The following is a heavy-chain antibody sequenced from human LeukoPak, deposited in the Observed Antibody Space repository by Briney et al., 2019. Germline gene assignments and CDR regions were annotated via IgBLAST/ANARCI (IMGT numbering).Heavy chain of an antibody. CDR2: ISFDGSKT. CDR3: AKDHVDSSSWSQYFDL. V-gene: IGHV3-30*18. D-gene: IGHD6-13*01. J-gene: IGHJ2*01. Sequence: GGSLRLSCAGSGFTFSGYGLPWVRQAPGKGLEWVAVISFDGSKTQYADSVKGRFTISRDTFRSTLSLQMHSLRPEDTAVYYCAKDHVDSSSWSQYFDLWGRGTPVTVSS. CDR1: GFTFSGYG.